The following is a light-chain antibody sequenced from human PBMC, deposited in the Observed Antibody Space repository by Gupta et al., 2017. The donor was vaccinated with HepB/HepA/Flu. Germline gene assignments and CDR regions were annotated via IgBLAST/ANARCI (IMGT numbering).Light chain of an antibody. CDR2: AAS. CDR3: QQSDSTPGT. Sequence: DIQITQSPSSLSASVGDRVTITCRASQSISSYLNWYQQKPGKAPKLLIYAASSLQSGVPSRFSGSGSRTDFTLTISRLQPEDFPTYYCQQSDSTPGTFGQGTKLEIK. V-gene: IGKV1-39*01. CDR1: QSISSY. J-gene: IGKJ2*01.